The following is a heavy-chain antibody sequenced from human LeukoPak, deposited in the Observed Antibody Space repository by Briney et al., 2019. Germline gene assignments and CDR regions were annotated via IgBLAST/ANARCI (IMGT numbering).Heavy chain of an antibody. CDR1: GFTFSSYS. V-gene: IGHV3-21*01. Sequence: GRSLRLSCAASGFTFSSYSMNWVRQAPAKGLEWVSSISSSSSYIYYADSVKGRFTISRDNAKNSLYLQMNSLRAEDTAVYYCARDLGYDSSGYPGGYFDYWGQGTLVTVSS. J-gene: IGHJ4*02. D-gene: IGHD3-22*01. CDR3: ARDLGYDSSGYPGGYFDY. CDR2: ISSSSSYI.